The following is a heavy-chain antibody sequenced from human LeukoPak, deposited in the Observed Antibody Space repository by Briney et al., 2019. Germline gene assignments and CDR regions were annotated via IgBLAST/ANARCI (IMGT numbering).Heavy chain of an antibody. J-gene: IGHJ5*02. CDR1: GGSISSGDYY. CDR2: IYYSGRT. Sequence: SETLSLTCTVSGGSISSGDYYWRWIRQPPGKGLEWIGYIYYSGRTYYNPSLKSRFTISVDTSKNQCSLKLSSVTAADTAVYYCARYCSGGSCYEFDPWGQGTLVTVSS. V-gene: IGHV4-30-4*01. CDR3: ARYCSGGSCYEFDP. D-gene: IGHD2-15*01.